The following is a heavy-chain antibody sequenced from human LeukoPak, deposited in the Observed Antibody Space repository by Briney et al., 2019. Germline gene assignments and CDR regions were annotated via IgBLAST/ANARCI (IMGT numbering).Heavy chain of an antibody. Sequence: GGSLRLSCAASGFTFSSYSMNWVRQAPGKGLEWVSSISSSSSYIYYADSVKGRFTISRDNAKNSLYLQMNSLRAEDTAVYYCARDTGGSTPPWGYWGQGTLVTVSP. CDR2: ISSSSSYI. V-gene: IGHV3-21*01. CDR3: ARDTGGSTPPWGY. CDR1: GFTFSSYS. D-gene: IGHD3-16*01. J-gene: IGHJ4*02.